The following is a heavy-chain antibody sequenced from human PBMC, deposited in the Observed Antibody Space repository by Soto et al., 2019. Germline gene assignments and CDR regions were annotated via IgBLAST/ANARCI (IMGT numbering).Heavy chain of an antibody. CDR2: ISGSSSSI. V-gene: IGHV3-21*02. J-gene: IGHJ4*02. D-gene: IGHD6-13*01. Sequence: DVQLVESGGGLVKPGGSLRVSCAASGFTFSRHSMNWVRQAPGKGLEWVSFISGSSSSIYYADSVKGRFTIYRDNAKNSLYLQMNGLRAEDTAVYYCARDPYSSSWTPSDSWGQGTLVTVSS. CDR3: ARDPYSSSWTPSDS. CDR1: GFTFSRHS.